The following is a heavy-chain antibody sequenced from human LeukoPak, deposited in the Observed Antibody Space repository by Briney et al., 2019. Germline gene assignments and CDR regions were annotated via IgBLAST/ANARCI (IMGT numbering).Heavy chain of an antibody. CDR3: ARDNAASYYSWFGT. Sequence: PSETLSLTCIVSGGSIRTSSYYWGWIRQTPGKGLEWIGSIHYSGSTYYNPSLKSRVTISVESTQFSLSLMSVTPADTAIYYCARDNAASYYSWFGTWGQGILVTVSS. CDR1: GGSIRTSSYY. CDR2: IHYSGST. J-gene: IGHJ5*02. V-gene: IGHV4-39*07. D-gene: IGHD3-10*01.